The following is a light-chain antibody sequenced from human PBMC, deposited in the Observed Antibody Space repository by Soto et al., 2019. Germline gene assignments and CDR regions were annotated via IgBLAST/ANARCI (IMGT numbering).Light chain of an antibody. V-gene: IGLV2-11*01. CDR3: CSYAGSYV. Sequence: QSVLTQPRSVSGSPGQSVTISCTGTSSDVGRYNYVSWYQQHPGKAPKLMIYDVSKRPSGVPDRFSGSKSGNTASLTISGLQAGDEADYYCCSYAGSYVFGTGTKVTVL. J-gene: IGLJ1*01. CDR2: DVS. CDR1: SSDVGRYNY.